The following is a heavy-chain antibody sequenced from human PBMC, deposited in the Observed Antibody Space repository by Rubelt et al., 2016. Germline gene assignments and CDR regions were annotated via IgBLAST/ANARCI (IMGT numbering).Heavy chain of an antibody. Sequence: QVQLQQWGSGLLKPSETLSLTCAVYGGSFSGYYWTWIRQPPGKGLEWIGEINHSGSTNYNPSLKSRVSISVDTSKNQFPLSLSSVTAADTATYYCARDSLTQLKGVPLDSWGQGTPVSVSS. V-gene: IGHV4-34*01. J-gene: IGHJ4*02. CDR1: GGSFSGYY. CDR3: ARDSLTQLKGVPLDS. CDR2: INHSGST. D-gene: IGHD1-1*01.